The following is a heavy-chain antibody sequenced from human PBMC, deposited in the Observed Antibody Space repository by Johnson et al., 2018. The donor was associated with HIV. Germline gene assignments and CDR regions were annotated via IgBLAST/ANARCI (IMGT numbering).Heavy chain of an antibody. J-gene: IGHJ3*02. CDR1: GFTFSSYG. D-gene: IGHD1-26*01. CDR3: ARALRYSGSLWAFDI. CDR2: ISYDGSNK. Sequence: QVQLVESGGGVVQPGGSLRLSCAASGFTFSSYGMHWVRQAPGKGLEWVAVISYDGSNKYYADSVKGRFTISRDNSKNTLYLQMGSLRVEDMAVYYCARALRYSGSLWAFDIWGQGTMVTVSS. V-gene: IGHV3-30*19.